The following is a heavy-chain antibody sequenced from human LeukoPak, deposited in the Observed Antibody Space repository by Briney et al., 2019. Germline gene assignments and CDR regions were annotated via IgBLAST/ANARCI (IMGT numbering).Heavy chain of an antibody. CDR2: IYYSGST. D-gene: IGHD4-17*01. V-gene: IGHV4-59*11. J-gene: IGHJ5*02. CDR3: ARGGTTVTPGLLWFDP. CDR1: GGSISSHY. Sequence: PSETLSLTCSVSGGSISSHYWSWIRQPPGKGLEWIGYIYYSGSTKHNPSLKSRVTISVDTSKNQFSLKLSSVTAADTAVYYCARGGTTVTPGLLWFDPWGQGTLVTVSS.